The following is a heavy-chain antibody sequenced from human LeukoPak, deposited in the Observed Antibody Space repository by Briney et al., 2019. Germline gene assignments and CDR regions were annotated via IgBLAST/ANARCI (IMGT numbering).Heavy chain of an antibody. CDR2: ISGDGGST. CDR3: GKGDTAIPYPYSYGDY. D-gene: IGHD5-18*01. CDR1: GFTFDDYA. Sequence: PGGSLRLSCAASGFTFDDYAMHWVRQAPGKGLEWVCLISGDGGSTYYADSVKGRFTISRDNIKNSLYVQMNSLRTEDTALYYCGKGDTAIPYPYSYGDYWGQGTLVTVSS. V-gene: IGHV3-43*02. J-gene: IGHJ4*02.